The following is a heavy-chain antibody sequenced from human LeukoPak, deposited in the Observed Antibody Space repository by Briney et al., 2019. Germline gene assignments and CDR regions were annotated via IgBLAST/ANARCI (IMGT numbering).Heavy chain of an antibody. D-gene: IGHD5-12*01. CDR1: GYTFTSYA. V-gene: IGHV1-3*02. J-gene: IGHJ3*02. Sequence: ASVKVSCKASGYTFTSYAMHWMRQAPGQRLEWMVWSNAGNGNTKYSQEFQGRVTITRDTSASTAYMELSSLRTEDMAVYYCARVGYAGAFDIWGQGTMVTVSS. CDR3: ARVGYAGAFDI. CDR2: SNAGNGNT.